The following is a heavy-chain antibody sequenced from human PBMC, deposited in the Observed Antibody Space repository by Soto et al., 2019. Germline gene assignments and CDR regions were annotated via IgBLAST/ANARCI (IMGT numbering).Heavy chain of an antibody. J-gene: IGHJ6*02. CDR2: IIPIFSTA. Sequence: GASVKVSCKASGGSFSSYAISWVRQAPGQGIEWMGGIIPIFSTANYAQKFQGRVTITADESTSTAYMELSSLRSEDTAVYYCARDGGYSSGWNYGMDVWGQGTTVTVSS. D-gene: IGHD6-19*01. CDR1: GGSFSSYA. V-gene: IGHV1-69*13. CDR3: ARDGGYSSGWNYGMDV.